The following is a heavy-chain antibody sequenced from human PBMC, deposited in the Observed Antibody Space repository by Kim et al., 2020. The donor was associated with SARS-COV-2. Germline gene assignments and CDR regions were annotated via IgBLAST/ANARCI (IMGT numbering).Heavy chain of an antibody. J-gene: IGHJ4*02. Sequence: SETLSLTCAVYGGSFSGYYWSWIRQPPGKGLEWIGEINHSGSTNYNPSLKSRVTISVDTSKNQFSLKLSSVTAADTAVYYCAIAASGWKDFDHWGQGTLV. CDR3: AIAASGWKDFDH. V-gene: IGHV4-34*01. CDR2: INHSGST. D-gene: IGHD6-19*01. CDR1: GGSFSGYY.